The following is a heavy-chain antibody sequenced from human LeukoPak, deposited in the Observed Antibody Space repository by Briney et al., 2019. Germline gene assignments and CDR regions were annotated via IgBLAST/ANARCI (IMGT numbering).Heavy chain of an antibody. J-gene: IGHJ4*02. V-gene: IGHV4-39*02. CDR3: ARDEVGLVGATRGYDY. CDR2: IYYSGST. Sequence: SETLSLTCTVSGDSLSSSSYYWGWIRQPPGKGLEWIGSIYYSGSTYYNPSLKSRVTISVDTPKTHFTLKLSSVTPATTAFIYCARDEVGLVGATRGYDYWGQGTLVTVSS. CDR1: GDSLSSSSYY. D-gene: IGHD1-26*01.